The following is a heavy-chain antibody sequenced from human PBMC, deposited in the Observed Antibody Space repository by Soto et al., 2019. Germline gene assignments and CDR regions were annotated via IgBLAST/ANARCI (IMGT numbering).Heavy chain of an antibody. CDR1: GFTFSSYA. D-gene: IGHD6-19*01. Sequence: PGGSLRLSCAASGFTFSSYAMHWVRQAPGKGLEWVSVIRSSGDRTYYADSVKGRFTISRDNAKNTLYMQMNSLRAEDTAVYYCARDLPAVAGTRGYYSYYGMDVWGQGTTVTVSS. CDR2: IRSSGDRT. J-gene: IGHJ6*02. CDR3: ARDLPAVAGTRGYYSYYGMDV. V-gene: IGHV3-23*01.